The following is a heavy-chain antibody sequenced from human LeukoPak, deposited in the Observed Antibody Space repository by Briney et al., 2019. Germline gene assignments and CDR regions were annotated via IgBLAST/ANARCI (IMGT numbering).Heavy chain of an antibody. Sequence: GESLKISCKGSGYSFSTYWIGWVRQMPGKGLERMGVVYPGDSDTRYSPSFQGQVTISVDKSISTAYLQWSSLKASDTAMYYCARPQFSAGWSRPDPFDIWGRGTMVTVSS. J-gene: IGHJ3*02. D-gene: IGHD6-19*01. CDR1: GYSFSTYW. CDR2: VYPGDSDT. CDR3: ARPQFSAGWSRPDPFDI. V-gene: IGHV5-51*01.